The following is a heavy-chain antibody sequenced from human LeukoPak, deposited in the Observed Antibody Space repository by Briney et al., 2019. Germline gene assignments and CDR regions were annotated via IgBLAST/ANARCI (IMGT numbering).Heavy chain of an antibody. D-gene: IGHD2-2*01. CDR2: ISGYNGNT. V-gene: IGHV1-18*01. CDR3: ARACTSTSCHENNWFDP. Sequence: ASVKVSFKASGYTFTNYGISLVRQAPGQGLEGMGWISGYNGNTNYAVKLPGMVSVTTEISTSTAYLELRSLRPDDTAVYYCARACTSTSCHENNWFDPWGQGTLVTVSS. J-gene: IGHJ5*02. CDR1: GYTFTNYG.